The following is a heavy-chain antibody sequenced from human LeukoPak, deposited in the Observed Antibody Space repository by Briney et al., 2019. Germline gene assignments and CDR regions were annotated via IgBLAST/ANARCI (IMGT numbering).Heavy chain of an antibody. D-gene: IGHD6-25*01. Sequence: GGSLRLSCAGSGFTFSSYAMSWVRQAPGKGLEWVSAISGSGGSTYYADSVKGRFTISRDNSKNTLYLQMNSLRAEDTAVYYCAKRSRLPSDYFDYWGQGTLVTVSS. CDR3: AKRSRLPSDYFDY. V-gene: IGHV3-23*01. J-gene: IGHJ4*02. CDR2: ISGSGGST. CDR1: GFTFSSYA.